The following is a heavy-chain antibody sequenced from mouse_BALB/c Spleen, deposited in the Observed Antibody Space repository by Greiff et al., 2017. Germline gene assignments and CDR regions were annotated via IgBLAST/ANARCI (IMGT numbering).Heavy chain of an antibody. Sequence: QVQLQQSGAELMKPGASVKISCKATGYTFSSYWIEWVKQRPGHGLEWIGEILPGSGSTNYNEKFKGKATFTADTSSNTAYMQLSSLTSEDSAVYYCARRITTVVGYAMDYWGQGTSVTVSS. D-gene: IGHD1-1*01. CDR1: GYTFSSYW. J-gene: IGHJ4*01. CDR3: ARRITTVVGYAMDY. V-gene: IGHV1-9*01. CDR2: ILPGSGST.